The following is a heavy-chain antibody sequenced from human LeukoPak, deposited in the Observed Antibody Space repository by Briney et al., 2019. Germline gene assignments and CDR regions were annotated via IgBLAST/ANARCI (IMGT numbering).Heavy chain of an antibody. Sequence: PAETLSLTCAVYGGSLSGYYESWLRHPPGGGVEWIGEINHSGSTNYNPSLKSRVTISVDTSKNQFSLKLSSVTAADTAGYYCARGRGVYYYYYMDVWGKGTTVTVSS. V-gene: IGHV4-34*01. CDR2: INHSGST. CDR3: ARGRGVYYYYYMDV. D-gene: IGHD3-10*01. J-gene: IGHJ6*03. CDR1: GGSLSGYY.